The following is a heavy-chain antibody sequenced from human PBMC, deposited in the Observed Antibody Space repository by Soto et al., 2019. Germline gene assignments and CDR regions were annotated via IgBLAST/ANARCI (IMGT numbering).Heavy chain of an antibody. CDR2: IIPIFGTA. Sequence: SVKVSCAASGGTFSSYAISWVRQAPGQGLEWMGGIIPIFGTANYAQKFQGRVTITADESTSTAYMELSSLRSEDTAVYYCARDQAGDIAAAGTIHAFDIWGQGTMVTVSS. CDR1: GGTFSSYA. CDR3: ARDQAGDIAAAGTIHAFDI. J-gene: IGHJ3*02. D-gene: IGHD6-13*01. V-gene: IGHV1-69*13.